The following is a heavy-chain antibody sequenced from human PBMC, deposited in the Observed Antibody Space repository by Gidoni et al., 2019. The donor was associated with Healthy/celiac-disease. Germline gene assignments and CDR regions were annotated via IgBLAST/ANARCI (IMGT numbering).Heavy chain of an antibody. CDR2: ISAYNGNT. Sequence: QVQLVQSGAEVKKPGASVKVTCKASGYTFNSYGIRWVRQAPGQGLEWMGWISAYNGNTNYAQKLQGRVTMTTDTSTSTAYMELRSLRSDDTAVYYCAREIPGIAVAGTGFDYWGQGTLVTVSS. CDR1: GYTFNSYG. D-gene: IGHD6-19*01. J-gene: IGHJ4*02. CDR3: AREIPGIAVAGTGFDY. V-gene: IGHV1-18*01.